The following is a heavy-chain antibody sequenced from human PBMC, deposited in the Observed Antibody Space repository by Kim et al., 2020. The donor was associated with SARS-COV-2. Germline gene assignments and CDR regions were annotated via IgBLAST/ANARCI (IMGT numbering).Heavy chain of an antibody. CDR2: FDPEDGET. V-gene: IGHV1-24*01. CDR1: GYTLTELS. CDR3: ATGVGSGRSYYFDY. Sequence: ASVKVSCKVSGYTLTELSMHWVRQAPGKGLEWMGGFDPEDGETIYAQKFQGRVTMTEDTSTDTAYMELSSLRSEDTAVYYCATGVGSGRSYYFDYWGQGTLVTVSS. J-gene: IGHJ4*02. D-gene: IGHD3-10*01.